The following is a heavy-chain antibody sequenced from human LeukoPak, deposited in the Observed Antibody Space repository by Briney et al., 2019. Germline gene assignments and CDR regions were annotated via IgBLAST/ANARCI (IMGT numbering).Heavy chain of an antibody. CDR1: GFTFSSYW. CDR2: LNTDGSST. V-gene: IGHV3-74*01. J-gene: IGHJ6*02. D-gene: IGHD3-16*01. Sequence: GGSLRLSCAASGFTFSSYWMHWVRQVPGKGLVWVSRLNTDGSSTNYADSVKGRFTISRDNAQNTLSLQMNSLRAEDTAVYYCARDDAFRGVGMDVWGQGTTVTVSS. CDR3: ARDDAFRGVGMDV.